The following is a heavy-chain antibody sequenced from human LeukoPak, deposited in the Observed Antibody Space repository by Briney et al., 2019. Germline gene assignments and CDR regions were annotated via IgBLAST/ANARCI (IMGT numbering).Heavy chain of an antibody. Sequence: PSETLSLTCTVSGGSVTPNYWSWIRQPPGKGLEWIGHVSYTGSPSYNPSLNSRVTISIDTSKNQFSLNLSSVTAADTAVYYCARHSRGRWYVFDYWGQGTLVTVSS. V-gene: IGHV4-59*02. CDR2: VSYTGSP. D-gene: IGHD6-13*01. CDR1: GGSVTPNY. CDR3: ARHSRGRWYVFDY. J-gene: IGHJ4*02.